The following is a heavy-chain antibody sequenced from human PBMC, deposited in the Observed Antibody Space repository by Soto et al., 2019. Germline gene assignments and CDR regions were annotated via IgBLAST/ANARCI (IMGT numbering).Heavy chain of an antibody. Sequence: EVQLLESGGGLVQPGGSLRLSCAASGFTFSSYAMYWVRQAPGKGLEWVSVISGSGGSTYYADSVKGPFTISRDNSKRPLYLQMHSQRAEETAVYYCAKDESRRNRRYFDLWGRGTLVTVSS. V-gene: IGHV3-23*01. D-gene: IGHD4-4*01. CDR3: AKDESRRNRRYFDL. CDR2: ISGSGGST. CDR1: GFTFSSYA. J-gene: IGHJ2*01.